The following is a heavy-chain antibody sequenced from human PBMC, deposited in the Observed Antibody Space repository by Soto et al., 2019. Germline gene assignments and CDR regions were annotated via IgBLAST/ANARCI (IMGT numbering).Heavy chain of an antibody. Sequence: GGSLRLSCAASGFTFSSYDMNWVRQAPGKGLEWVSYISSSSSTIYYADSVKGRFTISRDNAKNSLYLQMNSLRDEDTAVYYCAIGADYDSSGIRLNWFDPWGQGTLVTVSS. CDR2: ISSSSSTI. CDR3: AIGADYDSSGIRLNWFDP. J-gene: IGHJ5*02. D-gene: IGHD3-22*01. CDR1: GFTFSSYD. V-gene: IGHV3-48*02.